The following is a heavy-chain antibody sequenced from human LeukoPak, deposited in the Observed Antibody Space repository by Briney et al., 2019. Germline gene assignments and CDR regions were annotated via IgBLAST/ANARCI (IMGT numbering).Heavy chain of an antibody. Sequence: PSETLSLTCTVSGGSIGTYSWNWIRQPPGKGLEWIGYIYYSGTTNYNPSLKSRATISVDTSKNQFSLKLTSVTPANTAVYYCARGRGHPSVRFDYWGQGTLVTVAS. D-gene: IGHD6-6*01. J-gene: IGHJ4*02. CDR2: IYYSGTT. V-gene: IGHV4-59*12. CDR1: GGSIGTYS. CDR3: ARGRGHPSVRFDY.